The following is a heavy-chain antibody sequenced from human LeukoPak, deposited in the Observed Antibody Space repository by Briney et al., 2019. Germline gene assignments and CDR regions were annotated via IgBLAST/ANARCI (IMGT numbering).Heavy chain of an antibody. D-gene: IGHD3-10*01. Sequence: GGSLRLSCAASGFTFSDYYMSCIRQAPGKGLEGVSYISSSGSTIYYADSVKGRFTISRDNAKNSLYLQMNSLRAEDTAVYYCARPVYGSGSYYSNWFDPWGQGTLVTVSS. V-gene: IGHV3-11*01. CDR3: ARPVYGSGSYYSNWFDP. CDR2: ISSSGSTI. J-gene: IGHJ5*02. CDR1: GFTFSDYY.